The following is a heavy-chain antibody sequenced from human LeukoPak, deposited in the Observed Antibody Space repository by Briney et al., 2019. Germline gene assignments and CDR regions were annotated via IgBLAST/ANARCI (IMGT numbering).Heavy chain of an antibody. D-gene: IGHD6-13*01. CDR3: ARHAERYSSSSEGYYYYMDV. CDR1: GGSISSSSYY. Sequence: SETLSLTCTVSGGSISSSSYYWGWIRQPPGKGLEWIGSIYYSGSTYYNPSLKSRVTISVDTSKNQFSLKLSSVTAADTAVYYCARHAERYSSSSEGYYYYMDVWGKGTTVTVSS. V-gene: IGHV4-39*01. CDR2: IYYSGST. J-gene: IGHJ6*03.